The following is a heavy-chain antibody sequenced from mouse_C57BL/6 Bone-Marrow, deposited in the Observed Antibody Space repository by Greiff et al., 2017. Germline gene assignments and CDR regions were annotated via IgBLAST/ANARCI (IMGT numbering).Heavy chain of an antibody. CDR3: ARGGWLPRGDY. Sequence: VKLMESGPELVKPGASVKLSCKASGYTFTSYDINWVKQRPGQGLEWIGWIYPRDGSTKDNEKFKGKATLTVDTSSSTAYMELHSLTSEDSAVYFCARGGWLPRGDYWGQGTSVTVSS. CDR1: GYTFTSYD. V-gene: IGHV1-85*01. J-gene: IGHJ4*01. D-gene: IGHD2-3*01. CDR2: IYPRDGST.